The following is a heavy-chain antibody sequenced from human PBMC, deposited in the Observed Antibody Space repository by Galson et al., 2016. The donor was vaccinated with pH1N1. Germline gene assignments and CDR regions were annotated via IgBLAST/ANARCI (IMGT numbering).Heavy chain of an antibody. D-gene: IGHD7-27*01. CDR2: ISGNNGDS. Sequence: SVKVSCKASGFTFTTYGFTWVRQAPGQGLEWMGWISGNNGDSHYAQKVKGRVTVTIDTSTSTAYLAVRGLTADDTAVYYCARKGTGWPLDYWGQGTLVTVSS. CDR3: ARKGTGWPLDY. CDR1: GFTFTTYG. J-gene: IGHJ4*02. V-gene: IGHV1-18*01.